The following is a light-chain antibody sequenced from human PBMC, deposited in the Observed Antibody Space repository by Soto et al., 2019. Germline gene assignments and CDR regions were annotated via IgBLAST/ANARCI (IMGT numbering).Light chain of an antibody. CDR3: SSYTSISTVV. V-gene: IGLV2-14*01. J-gene: IGLJ2*01. CDR1: NSDVGGYNY. CDR2: DVS. Sequence: QSALTQPASVSGSPGQSITISCTGTNSDVGGYNYVSWFQQHPGKAPKLTIYDVSNRPSGVSSRFSGSKSGNTASLTISGLQAEDEADYYCSSYTSISTVVFGGGTQLTVL.